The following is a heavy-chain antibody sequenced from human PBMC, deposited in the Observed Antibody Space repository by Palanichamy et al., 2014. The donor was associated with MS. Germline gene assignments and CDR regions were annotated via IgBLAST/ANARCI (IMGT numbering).Heavy chain of an antibody. V-gene: IGHV3-20*03. CDR3: ARGLATVVTPAWFDP. D-gene: IGHD4-23*01. J-gene: IGHJ5*02. Sequence: GYADSVKGRFTISRDNAKNSLYLQMNSLRAEDTALYYCARGLATVVTPAWFDPWGQGTLVTVSS.